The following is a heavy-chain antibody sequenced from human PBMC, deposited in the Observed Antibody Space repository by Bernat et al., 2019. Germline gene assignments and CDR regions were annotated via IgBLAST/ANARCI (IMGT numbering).Heavy chain of an antibody. J-gene: IGHJ4*02. CDR1: GFTFSSYS. D-gene: IGHD6-13*01. Sequence: EVQLVESGGGLVKPGGSLRLSCAASGFTFSSYSMNWVRQAPGKGLEWVSYISSSSSYIYYADSVKGRFTISRDNAKNSLYLQMNSLRAEDTAVYYWARAGGIAAAGTLDYWGQGTLVTVSS. CDR2: ISSSSSYI. CDR3: ARAGGIAAAGTLDY. V-gene: IGHV3-21*05.